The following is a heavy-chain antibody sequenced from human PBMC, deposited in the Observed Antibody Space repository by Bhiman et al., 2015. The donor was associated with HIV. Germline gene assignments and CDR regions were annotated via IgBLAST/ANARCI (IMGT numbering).Heavy chain of an antibody. J-gene: IGHJ4*02. V-gene: IGHV3-21*01. CDR3: ARRFNWNFDY. CDR2: ISSSSSYI. Sequence: EVQLVESGGGLVKPGGSLRLSCAASGFTFSSYSMNWVRQAPGKGLEWVSSISSSSSYIYYADSVKGRFTISRDNAKNSLSLQMNSLRAEDTAIYYCARRFNWNFDYWGQGTLVTVSS. D-gene: IGHD1-20*01. CDR1: GFTFSSYS.